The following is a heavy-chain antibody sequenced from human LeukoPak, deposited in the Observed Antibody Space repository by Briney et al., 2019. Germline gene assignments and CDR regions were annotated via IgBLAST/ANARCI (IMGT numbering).Heavy chain of an antibody. CDR3: AKDYYDSSGYYSLVGYFDY. CDR1: GFTFGNYW. J-gene: IGHJ4*02. Sequence: PGGSLRLSCAASGFTFGNYWMSWVRQAPGKGLEWVANIKQAGSEKNYVDSVKGRFTISRDNAKNSLYLQMNSLRAEDTTLYYCAKDYYDSSGYYSLVGYFDYWGQGTLVTVSS. D-gene: IGHD3-22*01. V-gene: IGHV3-7*03. CDR2: IKQAGSEK.